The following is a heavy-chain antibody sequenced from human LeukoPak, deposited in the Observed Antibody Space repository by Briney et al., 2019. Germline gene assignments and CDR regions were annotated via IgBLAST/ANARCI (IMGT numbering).Heavy chain of an antibody. CDR3: AKWGDYDVLTGYYDSDY. D-gene: IGHD3-9*01. Sequence: GASLRLSCAASGFSFSNYAMSWVRQVPGKGLEWVSAISGRDDSTYYADSVRGRFTISRDTSKNTLYLQMNSLRAEDTAVYYCAKWGDYDVLTGYYDSDYWGQGTLVTVSS. J-gene: IGHJ4*02. CDR2: ISGRDDST. CDR1: GFSFSNYA. V-gene: IGHV3-23*01.